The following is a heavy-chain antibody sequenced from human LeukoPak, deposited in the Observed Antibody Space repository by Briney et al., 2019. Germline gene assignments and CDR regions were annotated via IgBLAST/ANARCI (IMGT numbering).Heavy chain of an antibody. Sequence: GGSLRLSCAASGFTFSSYDTHWVRQTTGKGLEWVSAIGTAGDTYYLGSVKGRFTISRENAKNSLYLQMDSLTAGDTVMYYCARASGYSFGYTFDYWGQGTLVTVSS. D-gene: IGHD5-18*01. J-gene: IGHJ4*02. V-gene: IGHV3-13*01. CDR1: GFTFSSYD. CDR3: ARASGYSFGYTFDY. CDR2: IGTAGDT.